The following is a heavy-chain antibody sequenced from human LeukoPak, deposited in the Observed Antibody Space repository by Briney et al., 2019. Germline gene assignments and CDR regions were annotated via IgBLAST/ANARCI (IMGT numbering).Heavy chain of an antibody. V-gene: IGHV1-2*02. CDR2: INPNSGGT. Sequence: ASVKVSCKASGYTFTGYYMHWVRQAPGQGLEWMGWINPNSGGTNYAQKFQGRVTMTRDTSISTAYMELSRLRSDDTAVYYCARGTVVILTTTYYFDYWGQGTLVTVSS. CDR3: ARGTVVILTTTYYFDY. D-gene: IGHD3-22*01. CDR1: GYTFTGYY. J-gene: IGHJ4*02.